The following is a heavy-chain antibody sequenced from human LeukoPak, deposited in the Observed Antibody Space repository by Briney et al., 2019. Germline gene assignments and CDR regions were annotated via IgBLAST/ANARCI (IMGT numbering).Heavy chain of an antibody. CDR1: GFTFSSYA. CDR3: AKEKGITMIVVVIGDFDY. J-gene: IGHJ4*02. D-gene: IGHD3-22*01. Sequence: PGGSLRLSCAASGFTFSSYAMSWVRQAPGRGLEWVSAISGSGGSTYYADSVKGRFTISRDNSKNTLYLQMNSLRAEDTAVYYCAKEKGITMIVVVIGDFDYWGQGTLVTVSS. CDR2: ISGSGGST. V-gene: IGHV3-23*01.